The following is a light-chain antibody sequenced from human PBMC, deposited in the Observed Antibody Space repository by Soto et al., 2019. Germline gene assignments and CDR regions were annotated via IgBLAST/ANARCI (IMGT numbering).Light chain of an antibody. Sequence: QSALTQPPSASGSPGQSVTIACTGTSSDVGGYKYVSWYQQHPGKAPKLMIYEVNKRPSGVPDRFSGSKSGHTASLTVSWLQADDEADYFCSSYAGRNIVLFGGGTKLTVL. CDR2: EVN. V-gene: IGLV2-8*01. CDR1: SSDVGGYKY. CDR3: SSYAGRNIVL. J-gene: IGLJ2*01.